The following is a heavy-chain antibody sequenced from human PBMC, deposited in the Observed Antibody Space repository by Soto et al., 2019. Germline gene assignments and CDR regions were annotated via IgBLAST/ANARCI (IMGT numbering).Heavy chain of an antibody. CDR3: TMGLLWFGAY. Sequence: EVQLVESGGGLVQPGGSLKLSCAASGFTFSGSAMHWVCQASGKGLEWVGRIRSKANSYATAYAASVKGRVTISRDDSQNTAYLQMNSLKTEDTVVYYCTMGLLWFGAYWGQGTLVSVCS. CDR1: GFTFSGSA. V-gene: IGHV3-73*02. CDR2: IRSKANSYAT. J-gene: IGHJ4*02. D-gene: IGHD3-10*01.